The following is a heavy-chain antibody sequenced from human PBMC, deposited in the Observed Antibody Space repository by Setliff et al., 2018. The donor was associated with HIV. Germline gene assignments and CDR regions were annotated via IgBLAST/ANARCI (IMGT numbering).Heavy chain of an antibody. CDR2: ITHSGRT. D-gene: IGHD3-10*01. CDR1: GGSFSDYY. V-gene: IGHV4-34*01. Sequence: SETLSLTCAVYGGSFSDYYWTWIRQPPGKGLEWIGEITHSGRTNFRPSLRGRVTISIDRPKNQFSLKLNSVTAADTAVYYCARETNASGSLTAYWYFDLWGRGTLVTVSS. CDR3: ARETNASGSLTAYWYFDL. J-gene: IGHJ2*01.